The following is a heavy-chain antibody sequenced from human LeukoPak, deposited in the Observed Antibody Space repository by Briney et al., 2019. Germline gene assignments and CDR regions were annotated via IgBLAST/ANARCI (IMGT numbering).Heavy chain of an antibody. CDR2: IDWDDDK. CDR1: GFSLSTSGMC. D-gene: IGHD3-10*01. V-gene: IGHV2-70*11. J-gene: IGHJ3*02. CDR3: ARIRYYGSGSYYPTGAFDI. Sequence: ESGPTLVNPTQTLTLTCTFSGFSLSTSGMCVSWIRQPPGKALEWLARIDWDDDKYYSTSLKTRLTISKDTSKNQVVLTMTNMDPVDTATYYCARIRYYGSGSYYPTGAFDIWGQGTMVTVSS.